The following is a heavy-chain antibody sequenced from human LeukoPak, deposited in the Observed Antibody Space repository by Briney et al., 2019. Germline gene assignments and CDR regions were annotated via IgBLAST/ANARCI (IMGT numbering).Heavy chain of an antibody. V-gene: IGHV3-23*01. CDR1: GFTFSNYA. CDR3: AKDRAGYSYGMFDS. D-gene: IGHD5-18*01. J-gene: IGHJ4*02. Sequence: GGSLRLSCVASGFTFSNYAMSWVRQAPGKGLKWVSGIVNSGGSTYYADSVRGRLTISRDNSKKMVYLQMSSLRGDDTAIYYCAKDRAGYSYGMFDSWGQGTLVTVTS. CDR2: IVNSGGST.